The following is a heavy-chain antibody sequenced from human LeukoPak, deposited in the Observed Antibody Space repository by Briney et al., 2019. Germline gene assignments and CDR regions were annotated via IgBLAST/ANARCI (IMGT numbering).Heavy chain of an antibody. Sequence: SVKVSCKASGGTFISYAISWVRQAPGQGLEWMGGIIPIFGTANYAQKFQGRVTITADESTSTAYMELSSLRSEDTAVYYCARGTGLRGYFDYWGQGTLVTVSS. V-gene: IGHV1-69*13. CDR1: GGTFISYA. CDR2: IIPIFGTA. J-gene: IGHJ4*02. CDR3: ARGTGLRGYFDY. D-gene: IGHD5-12*01.